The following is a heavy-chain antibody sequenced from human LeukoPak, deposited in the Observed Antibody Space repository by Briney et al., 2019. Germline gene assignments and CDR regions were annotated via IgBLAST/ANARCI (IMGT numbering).Heavy chain of an antibody. D-gene: IGHD2-15*01. CDR3: AKGEVVVVAATLRDYYYYGMDV. J-gene: IGHJ6*02. V-gene: IGHV3-23*01. CDR1: GFTFSNYA. CDR2: ISGSGGST. Sequence: GSLRLSCAASGFTFSNYALSWVRQAPGKGLEWVSDISGSGGSTYYADSVKGRFTISRDNSKNTLYLHMNSLRAEDTAVYYCAKGEVVVVAATLRDYYYYGMDVWGQGTTVTVSS.